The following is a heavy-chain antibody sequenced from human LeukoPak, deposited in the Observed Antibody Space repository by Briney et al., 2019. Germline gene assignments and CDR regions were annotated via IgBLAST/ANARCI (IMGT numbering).Heavy chain of an antibody. CDR3: ARIGIAAAGTPYYYYYMDV. CDR1: GGSISSSSYY. CDR2: IYYSGST. J-gene: IGHJ6*03. V-gene: IGHV4-39*07. Sequence: SETLSLTCTVSGGSISSSSYYWGWIRQPPGKGLEWIGSIYYSGSTYYNPSLKSRVTISVDTSKNQFSLKLSSVTAADTAVYYCARIGIAAAGTPYYYYYMDVWGKGTTVTVSS. D-gene: IGHD6-13*01.